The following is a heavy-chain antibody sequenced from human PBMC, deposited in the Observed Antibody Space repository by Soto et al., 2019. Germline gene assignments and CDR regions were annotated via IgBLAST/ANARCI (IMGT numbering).Heavy chain of an antibody. CDR2: ISYDGSNK. Sequence: QVQLVESGGGVVQPGRSLRLSCAASGFTFSSYAMHWVRQAPGKGVEWVAVISYDGSNKYYADSVKGRFTISRDNSKNTLYLQMNSLRAEDTAVYYCARDSGGDSSLSYWGQGTLVTVSS. V-gene: IGHV3-30-3*01. CDR1: GFTFSSYA. J-gene: IGHJ4*02. CDR3: ARDSGGDSSLSY. D-gene: IGHD3-22*01.